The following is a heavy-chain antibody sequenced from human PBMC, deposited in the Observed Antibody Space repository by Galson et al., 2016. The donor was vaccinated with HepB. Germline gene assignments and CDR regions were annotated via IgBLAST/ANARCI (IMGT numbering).Heavy chain of an antibody. J-gene: IGHJ6*02. Sequence: SLRLSCAGSGYTFSAYAMSWVRQSPGKGLEWVSAVSGPGASTDYADSGKGRFTISREYSKNTLYLQMNSLRVEDTALYFCAKARGSSADYYGYESGREISTYGMDVWGQGTTVTVSS. CDR2: VSGPGAST. CDR1: GYTFSAYA. D-gene: IGHD3-10*01. CDR3: AKARGSSADYYGYESGREISTYGMDV. V-gene: IGHV3-23*01.